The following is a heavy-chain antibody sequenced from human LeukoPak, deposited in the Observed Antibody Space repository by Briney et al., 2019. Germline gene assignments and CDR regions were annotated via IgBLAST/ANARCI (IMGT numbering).Heavy chain of an antibody. D-gene: IGHD5-12*01. Sequence: SETLSLTCTVSGGSFSTYYWSWIRQPPGKGLEWIGYIYHSGSTNYNPSLKSRVTISVDTSKNQFSLKLSSVTTADTAVYYCARVGGYDWRLDYWGQGTLVTVPS. J-gene: IGHJ4*02. CDR3: ARVGGYDWRLDY. CDR1: GGSFSTYY. V-gene: IGHV4-59*01. CDR2: IYHSGST.